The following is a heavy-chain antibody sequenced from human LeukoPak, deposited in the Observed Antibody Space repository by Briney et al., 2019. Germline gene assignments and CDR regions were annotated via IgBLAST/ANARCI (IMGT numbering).Heavy chain of an antibody. J-gene: IGHJ4*02. D-gene: IGHD2-2*01. CDR2: ISYDGSNK. V-gene: IGHV3-30*01. Sequence: AGGSLRLSCAASGFTFSSYAMHWVRQAPGKGLEWVAVISYDGSNKYYADSVKGRFTISRDNSKNTLYLQMNSLRAEDTAVYYCARADYRPAALGYWGQGTLITVSS. CDR3: ARADYRPAALGY. CDR1: GFTFSSYA.